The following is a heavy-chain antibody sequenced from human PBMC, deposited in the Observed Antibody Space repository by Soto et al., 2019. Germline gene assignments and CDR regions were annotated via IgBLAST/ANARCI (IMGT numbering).Heavy chain of an antibody. J-gene: IGHJ4*02. Sequence: PGGSPRLSCAASGFTFSDYYMSWIRQAPGKGLEWVAYISSTSSIIYDADSVKGRFTISRDNAKNSLFLQMNSLRAEDTAVYYCARDLGYYESSGYFDYWGQGTLVTVSS. CDR3: ARDLGYYESSGYFDY. CDR2: ISSTSSII. D-gene: IGHD3-22*01. V-gene: IGHV3-11*01. CDR1: GFTFSDYY.